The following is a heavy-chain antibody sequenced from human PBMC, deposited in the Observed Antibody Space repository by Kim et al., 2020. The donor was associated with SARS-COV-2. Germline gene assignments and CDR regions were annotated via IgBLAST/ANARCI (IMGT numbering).Heavy chain of an antibody. D-gene: IGHD3-3*01. CDR2: INHSGSS. CDR1: CGSFSGYY. V-gene: IGHV4-34*01. CDR3: ARDRGTIFGVVIRNDAFDI. J-gene: IGHJ3*02. Sequence: SETLSLTCAVYCGSFSGYYWSWIRQPPGKGLEWIGEINHSGSSKYNPALKSRVTISVDTSKNQCSLKLSSVTAADTAVYYCARDRGTIFGVVIRNDAFDIWGQGTMVPVSS.